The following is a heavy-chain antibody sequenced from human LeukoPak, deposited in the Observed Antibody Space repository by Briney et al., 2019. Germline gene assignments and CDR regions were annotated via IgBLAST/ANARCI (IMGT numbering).Heavy chain of an antibody. J-gene: IGHJ4*02. CDR1: GFTFSSYS. CDR3: ARDDVTMVLPDY. CDR2: ISSSSSYI. Sequence: GGSLRLSCAASGFTFSSYSMNWVRQAPGKGLEWVSSISSSSSYIYYADSVKGRFTISRDNAKNSLYLQMNSLRAEDTAVYYCARDDVTMVLPDYWGQGTLVTVSS. V-gene: IGHV3-21*01. D-gene: IGHD3-10*01.